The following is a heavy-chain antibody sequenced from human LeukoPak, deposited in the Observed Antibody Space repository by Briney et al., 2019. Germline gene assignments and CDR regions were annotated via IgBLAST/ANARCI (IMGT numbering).Heavy chain of an antibody. V-gene: IGHV4-39*07. CDR1: GGSISTSSYY. D-gene: IGHD4-17*01. CDR2: IFYSGST. CDR3: ARDYGYAFDI. Sequence: SETLSLTCTVSGGSISTSSYYWGWVRQPPGKGLEWIGNIFYSGSTYYSPSLKSRVTISLDTSRNQFSLKLSSVTAADTAVYYCARDYGYAFDIWGQGTMVTVSS. J-gene: IGHJ3*02.